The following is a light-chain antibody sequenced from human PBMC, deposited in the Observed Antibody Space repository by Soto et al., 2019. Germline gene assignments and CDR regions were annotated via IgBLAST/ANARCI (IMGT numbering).Light chain of an antibody. Sequence: VVLTQSPATLSLSPGESATISCRTSLSVSVYLDWYQQKPGQAPRVLISDASNRATGIPARFSGSGSGTDFTLTISDVQPEDFAIYYCHQRQSWPRTFGQGTKVDIK. CDR2: DAS. CDR3: HQRQSWPRT. J-gene: IGKJ1*01. V-gene: IGKV3-11*01. CDR1: LSVSVY.